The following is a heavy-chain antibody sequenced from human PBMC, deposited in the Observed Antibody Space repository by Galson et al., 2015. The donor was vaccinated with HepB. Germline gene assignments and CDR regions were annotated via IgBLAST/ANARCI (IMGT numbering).Heavy chain of an antibody. V-gene: IGHV1-69*13. CDR2: IIPIFGTA. CDR1: GGTFCSYA. D-gene: IGHD5-12*01. Sequence: SVKVSCKASGGTFCSYAISWVRQAPGQGLEWMGGIIPIFGTANYAQKFQGRVTITADESTSTAYMELSSLRSEDTAVYYCARTPGYSGYDPFDYWGQGTLVTVSS. J-gene: IGHJ4*02. CDR3: ARTPGYSGYDPFDY.